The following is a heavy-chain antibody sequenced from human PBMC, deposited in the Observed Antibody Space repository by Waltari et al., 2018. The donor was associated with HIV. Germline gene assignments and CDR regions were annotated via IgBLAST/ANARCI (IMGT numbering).Heavy chain of an antibody. CDR1: GFTLSSYR. V-gene: IGHV3-74*01. D-gene: IGHD1-26*01. CDR2: INSDGSTT. Sequence: EVRLVESGGGLVQPGGSLRLSCAASGFTLSSYRMPWVRQAPGKGLVWVSRINSDGSTTSYADSVKGRFTISRDNAKNTLYLQMNSLRAEDTAVYYCAKGGANPIDFWGQGTLVTVSS. J-gene: IGHJ4*02. CDR3: AKGGANPIDF.